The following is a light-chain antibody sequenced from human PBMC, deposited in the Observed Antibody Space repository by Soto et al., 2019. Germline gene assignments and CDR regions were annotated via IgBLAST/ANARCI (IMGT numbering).Light chain of an antibody. V-gene: IGKV1-8*01. CDR3: QQFNSYPIT. CDR1: QGISSY. Sequence: AIRMTQSPSSLSASTGDRVTMTCRASQGISSYLAWYQQKPGKAPKLLIYAASTLQSGVPSRFSGSGSGTEFTLTIGGLQPDDFATYYCQQFNSYPITFGQGTRLEI. J-gene: IGKJ5*01. CDR2: AAS.